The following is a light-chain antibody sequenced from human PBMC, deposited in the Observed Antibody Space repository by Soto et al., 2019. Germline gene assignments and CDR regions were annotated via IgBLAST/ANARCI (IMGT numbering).Light chain of an antibody. CDR1: QSVGIN. CDR3: KQYYNWPLT. CDR2: GAS. Sequence: EIVVTQSPAALSVSPGGRAALSCRTGQSVGINLAWYQQKPGQAPRLLIYGASTRATGVPARFSGSGSGTEFILTISSLQSEDIAVYYCKQYYNWPLTLGGGTKVEIK. J-gene: IGKJ4*01. V-gene: IGKV3-15*01.